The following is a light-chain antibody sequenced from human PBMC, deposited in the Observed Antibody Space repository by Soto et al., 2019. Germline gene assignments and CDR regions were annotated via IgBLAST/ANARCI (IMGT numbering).Light chain of an antibody. CDR1: QSLQYSDGNTY. CDR3: MQSLYWPPYT. CDR2: LVS. Sequence: DVVLTQSPLSLPVTLGQPASISCRSSQSLQYSDGNTYLHWFQQRPGQSPRRLIYLVSNRDSGVPDRFSGSGSGTDFTLRISRVEAEDVGVYSCMQSLYWPPYTFGQGTKLEIK. V-gene: IGKV2-30*01. J-gene: IGKJ2*01.